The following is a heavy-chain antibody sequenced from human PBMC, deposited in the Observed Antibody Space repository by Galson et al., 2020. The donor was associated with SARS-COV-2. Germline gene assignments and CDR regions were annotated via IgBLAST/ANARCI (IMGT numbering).Heavy chain of an antibody. J-gene: IGHJ6*02. Sequence: ASVKVSCKASGYTFTTYGISWVRQAPGQGLAWMGWISAYNGNTNYAQKLQGRVTLTTDTSTSTAYMELRSLRSDDTAVYYCARGRGGIVVGLRMDVWGQGTTVTVSS. CDR3: ARGRGGIVVGLRMDV. D-gene: IGHD2-21*01. CDR2: ISAYNGNT. V-gene: IGHV1-18*01. CDR1: GYTFTTYG.